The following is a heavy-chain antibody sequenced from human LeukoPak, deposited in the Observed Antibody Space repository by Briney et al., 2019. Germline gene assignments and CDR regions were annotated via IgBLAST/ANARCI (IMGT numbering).Heavy chain of an antibody. CDR1: GYTFTSYG. CDR3: ARDFFHGHCAGLSCFLLDY. J-gene: IGHJ4*02. CDR2: ISANNGNT. V-gene: IGHV1-18*01. D-gene: IGHD2-15*01. Sequence: ASVKVSCKASGYTFTSYGTSWVRQAPGQGLEGMGWISANNGNTNSAQKFQGRVTMTTDTSTSTAYMELRSLRSDDTAVYYCARDFFHGHCAGLSCFLLDYWGQGSLVTVSS.